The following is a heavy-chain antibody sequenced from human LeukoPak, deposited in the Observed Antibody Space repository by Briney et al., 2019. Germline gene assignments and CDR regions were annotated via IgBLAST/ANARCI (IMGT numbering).Heavy chain of an antibody. Sequence: GGSLRLSCAASGFTFSDYYMSWIRQAPGKGLEWVSYISSSSSIIYYADSVKGRFTISRDNAKNSLYLQMNSLRAEDTSVYYCARAQRYSSYWFDPWGQGTLVTVSS. CDR1: GFTFSDYY. CDR2: ISSSSSII. D-gene: IGHD5-12*01. V-gene: IGHV3-11*04. CDR3: ARAQRYSSYWFDP. J-gene: IGHJ5*02.